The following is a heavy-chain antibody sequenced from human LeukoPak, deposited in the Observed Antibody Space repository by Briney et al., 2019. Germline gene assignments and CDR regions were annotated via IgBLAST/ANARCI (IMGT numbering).Heavy chain of an antibody. V-gene: IGHV3-48*03. CDR3: TRDRLGFDP. J-gene: IGHJ5*02. Sequence: GGSLRLSCAASGFTFSSFEMNWVRQAPGKGLEWVSYISSSGSTIYYADSVKGRFTISRDNAKNTLYLQMNSLRVEDTAMYYCTRDRLGFDPWGQGTLVTVSS. CDR2: ISSSGSTI. CDR1: GFTFSSFE.